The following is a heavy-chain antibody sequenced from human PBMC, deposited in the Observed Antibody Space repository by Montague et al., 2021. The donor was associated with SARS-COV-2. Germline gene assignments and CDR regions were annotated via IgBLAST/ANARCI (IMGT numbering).Heavy chain of an antibody. J-gene: IGHJ6*02. D-gene: IGHD4-11*01. V-gene: IGHV2-70*01. CDR1: GFSLSTSGMC. CDR2: TDWDDDK. Sequence: PALVKPTQTLTLTCTFSGFSLSTSGMCVSWIRQPPGKALEWLALTDWDDDKYYSTSLKTRLTISKDTSKNQVVLTMTNMDPVDTATYYCARVTTVTYPYYYYYGMDVWGQGTTVTVSS. CDR3: ARVTTVTYPYYYYYGMDV.